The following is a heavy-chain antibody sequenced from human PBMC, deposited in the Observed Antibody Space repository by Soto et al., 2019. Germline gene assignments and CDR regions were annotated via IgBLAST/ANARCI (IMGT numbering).Heavy chain of an antibody. Sequence: QVQLVESGGGVVQPGRSLRLSCAASGFTFSTYGMHWVRQAPGKGREWVALIWSDGPNKYYADSVKGRFTSSRDNSKKSGNLQMNSLSAEDTAVYYGVRVFDYYYFDLWGQGNMVTVSS. D-gene: IGHD3-9*01. J-gene: IGHJ4*02. CDR2: IWSDGPNK. CDR1: GFTFSTYG. CDR3: VRVFDYYYFDL. V-gene: IGHV3-33*01.